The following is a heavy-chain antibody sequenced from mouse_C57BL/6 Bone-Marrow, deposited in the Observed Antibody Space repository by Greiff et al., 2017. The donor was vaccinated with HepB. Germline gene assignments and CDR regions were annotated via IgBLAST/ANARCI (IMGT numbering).Heavy chain of an antibody. V-gene: IGHV2-2*01. CDR3: AIFAYYSNYDYAMDY. Sequence: VQLQQSGPGLVQPSQRLSITCTVSGFSLTSYGVHWVRQSPGKGLEWLGVIWSGGSTDYNAAFISRLSISKDNSKSQVFFKMNSLQADDTAIYYCAIFAYYSNYDYAMDYWGQGTSVTVSS. CDR2: IWSGGST. J-gene: IGHJ4*01. CDR1: GFSLTSYG. D-gene: IGHD2-5*01.